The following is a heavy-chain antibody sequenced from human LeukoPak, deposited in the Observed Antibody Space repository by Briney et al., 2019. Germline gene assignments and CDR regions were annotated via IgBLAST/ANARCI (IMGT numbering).Heavy chain of an antibody. J-gene: IGHJ4*02. CDR3: AGGAGFLIDY. D-gene: IGHD2/OR15-2a*01. Sequence: GGSLRLSCAVSGITLSNYGMSWVRQAPGKGLEWVAGISGSGGGTNYADSVKGRFTISRDNPKNTLYLQMNSLRADDTAVYFCAGGAGFLIDYWGQGALVTVSS. CDR1: GITLSNYG. V-gene: IGHV3-23*01. CDR2: ISGSGGGT.